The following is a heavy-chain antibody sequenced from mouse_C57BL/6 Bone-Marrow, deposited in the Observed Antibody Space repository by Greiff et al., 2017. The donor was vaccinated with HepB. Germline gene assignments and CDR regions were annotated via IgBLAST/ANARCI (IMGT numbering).Heavy chain of an antibody. CDR2: IDPSDSET. J-gene: IGHJ4*01. Sequence: QVQLQQPGAELVRPGSSVKLSCKASGYTFTSYWMHWVKQRPIQGLEWIGNIDPSDSETHYNQKFKDKATLTVDKSSSTAYMQLSSLTSEDSAVYYCARRVRRYAMDYWGQGTSVTVSS. V-gene: IGHV1-52*01. D-gene: IGHD5-1*01. CDR1: GYTFTSYW. CDR3: ARRVRRYAMDY.